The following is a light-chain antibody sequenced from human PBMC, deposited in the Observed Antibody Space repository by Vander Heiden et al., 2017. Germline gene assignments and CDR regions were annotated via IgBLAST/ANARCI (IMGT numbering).Light chain of an antibody. CDR1: QRISTY. V-gene: IGKV1-39*01. CDR3: QQIDTTPFP. CDR2: AAS. Sequence: DIWMTQSPAALSACVGDRVTITCRASQRISTYLNWYQQKPGKPPNLLIYAASNLQRGVPSRFSGSGSGTDFTLTISSLQPEDFAIYHCQQIDTTPFPFGQGTKMDSK. J-gene: IGKJ2*01.